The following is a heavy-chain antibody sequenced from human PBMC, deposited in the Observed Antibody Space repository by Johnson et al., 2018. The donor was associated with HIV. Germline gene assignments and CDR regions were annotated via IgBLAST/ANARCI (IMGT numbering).Heavy chain of an antibody. CDR2: IKQDGSEK. Sequence: VQLVESGGGLVQPGGSLRLSCAASGFTFSSYWMSWVRQAPGKGLEWVANIKQDGSEKYYVDSVKGRFTISRDNAKNSLYLQMNSLRAEDTAVHCCSRALLIAVRLGAFDIWGQGTMVTVSS. CDR3: SRALLIAVRLGAFDI. D-gene: IGHD6-19*01. V-gene: IGHV3-7*05. CDR1: GFTFSSYW. J-gene: IGHJ3*02.